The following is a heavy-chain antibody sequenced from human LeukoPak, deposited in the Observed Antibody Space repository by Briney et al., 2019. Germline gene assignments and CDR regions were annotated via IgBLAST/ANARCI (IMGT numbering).Heavy chain of an antibody. CDR3: AKGRGSGWYVCDF. CDR1: GFTFSSYS. V-gene: IGHV3-23*01. Sequence: GGSLRLSCAASGFTFSSYSMSWVRQAPGKGLEWLSTIVGGGDNTYYADSVKGRFTISRDSSKNTLYLQMNSLRAEDTAVYYCAKGRGSGWYVCDFWGQGSQVTVSS. J-gene: IGHJ4*02. D-gene: IGHD6-19*01. CDR2: IVGGGDNT.